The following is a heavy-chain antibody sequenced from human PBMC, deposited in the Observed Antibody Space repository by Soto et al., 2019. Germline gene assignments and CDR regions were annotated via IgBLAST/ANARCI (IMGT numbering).Heavy chain of an antibody. D-gene: IGHD6-6*01. Sequence: QVHLVQSGAEVKKPGASVKVSCKVSGYTFTDYGIAWVRQAPGQGLEWVGWISAHNGNTEYAQKLQGRVTVTRHTSTSTAYMELRSLRSDDTAVYYCARGRDGDYWGQGALVTVSS. CDR2: ISAHNGNT. J-gene: IGHJ4*02. V-gene: IGHV1-18*01. CDR3: ARGRDGDY. CDR1: GYTFTDYG.